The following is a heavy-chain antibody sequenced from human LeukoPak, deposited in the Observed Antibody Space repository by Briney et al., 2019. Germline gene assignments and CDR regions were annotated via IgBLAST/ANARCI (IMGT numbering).Heavy chain of an antibody. CDR3: ARVGKRWLQTYYFDY. V-gene: IGHV1-69*13. J-gene: IGHJ4*02. D-gene: IGHD5-24*01. CDR2: IIPIFGTA. CDR1: GYTFTSYG. Sequence: SVKVSCKPSGYTFTSYGISWVRQATGQGLEWMGGIIPIFGTANYAQKFQGRVTITADESTSTAYMELSSLRSEDTAVYYCARVGKRWLQTYYFDYWGQGTLVTVSS.